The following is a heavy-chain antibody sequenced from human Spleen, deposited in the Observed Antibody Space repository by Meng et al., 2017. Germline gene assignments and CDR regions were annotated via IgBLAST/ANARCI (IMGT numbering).Heavy chain of an antibody. D-gene: IGHD4-11*01. CDR1: GGSISSGGYY. CDR3: ARGPTTMAHDFDY. V-gene: IGHV4-31*03. CDR2: INHSGST. Sequence: HVQLQESGPGLVKPSQPLSLTCTVSGGSISSGGYYWTWIRQHPGKGLEWIGEINHSGSTNYNPSLESRATISVDTSQNNLSLKLSSVTAADSAVYYCARGPTTMAHDFDYWGQGTLVTVSS. J-gene: IGHJ4*02.